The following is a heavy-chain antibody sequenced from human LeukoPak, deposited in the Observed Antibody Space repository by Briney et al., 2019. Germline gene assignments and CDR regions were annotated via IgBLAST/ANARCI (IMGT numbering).Heavy chain of an antibody. Sequence: QSGGSLRLSCAASGFTFSSYAMTWVRQAPGKGLEWVSSISSSGGSTYYADSVRGRFTISRDNSKNTLYLQMNSLRAEDTAIYYCAKDLVTGSLDYWGQGTLVTVSS. J-gene: IGHJ4*02. CDR1: GFTFSSYA. D-gene: IGHD3-10*01. CDR3: AKDLVTGSLDY. CDR2: ISSSGGST. V-gene: IGHV3-23*01.